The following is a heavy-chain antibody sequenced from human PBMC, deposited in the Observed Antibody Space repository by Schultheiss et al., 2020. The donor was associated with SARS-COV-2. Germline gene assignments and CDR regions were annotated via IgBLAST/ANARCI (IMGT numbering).Heavy chain of an antibody. D-gene: IGHD3-10*01. V-gene: IGHV3-23*01. CDR2: ISGSGGST. Sequence: GGSLRLSCAASGFTFSSYAMSWVRQAPGKGLEWVSAISGSGGSTYYADSVKGRFTISRDNSKNTLYLQMNSLRAEDTAVYYCARDHGSGSFYYFDYWGQGTLVTVSS. CDR1: GFTFSSYA. J-gene: IGHJ4*02. CDR3: ARDHGSGSFYYFDY.